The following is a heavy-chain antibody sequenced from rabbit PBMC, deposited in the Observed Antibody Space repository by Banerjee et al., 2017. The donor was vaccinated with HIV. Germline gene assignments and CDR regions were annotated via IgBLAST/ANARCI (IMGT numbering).Heavy chain of an antibody. CDR2: IYTGSSGST. D-gene: IGHD4-1*01. J-gene: IGHJ4*01. CDR1: GFSFSSSYW. Sequence: EESGGDLVKPEGSLTLTCTASGFSFSSSYWICWVRQAPGKGLEWIASIYTGSSGSTNYANWAKGRFTISKTSSTTVTLQMTSLTAADTATYLCARDLAGVIGWNFNLWGPGTLVTVS. CDR3: ARDLAGVIGWNFNL. V-gene: IGHV1S45*01.